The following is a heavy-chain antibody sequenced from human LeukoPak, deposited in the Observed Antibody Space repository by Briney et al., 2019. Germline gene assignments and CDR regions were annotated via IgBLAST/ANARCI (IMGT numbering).Heavy chain of an antibody. D-gene: IGHD5-18*01. V-gene: IGHV3-21*01. CDR3: ARVEVDTAMVSDYYYYYGMDV. J-gene: IGHJ6*02. CDR2: ISSSSSYI. CDR1: GFTSSSYS. Sequence: GGSLRLSCAASGFTSSSYSMNWVRQAPGKGLEWVSSISSSSSYIYYADSVKGRFTISRDNAKNSLYLQMNSLRAEDTAVYYCARVEVDTAMVSDYYYYYGMDVWGQGTTVTVSS.